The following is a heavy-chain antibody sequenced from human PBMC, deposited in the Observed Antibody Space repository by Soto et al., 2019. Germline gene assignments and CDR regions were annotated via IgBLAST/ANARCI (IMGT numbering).Heavy chain of an antibody. J-gene: IGHJ5*02. CDR3: AREIYSSSSNWFDP. Sequence: SEPLSLPCTVSVGSVSSYYCSWIRQRPGKGLEWIGYIYYSGSTNYNPSLKSRVTISVDTSKNQFSLKLSSVTAADTAVYYCAREIYSSSSNWFDPWGQGTLVTVSS. CDR1: VGSVSSYY. D-gene: IGHD6-6*01. CDR2: IYYSGST. V-gene: IGHV4-59*02.